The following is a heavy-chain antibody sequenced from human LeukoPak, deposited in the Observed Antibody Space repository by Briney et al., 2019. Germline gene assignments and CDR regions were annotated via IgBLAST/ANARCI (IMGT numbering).Heavy chain of an antibody. CDR3: ARVFSWGSFDY. CDR1: GGSISSSSYY. CDR2: IYHNGNN. V-gene: IGHV4-39*07. D-gene: IGHD3-16*01. J-gene: IGHJ4*02. Sequence: SETLSLTCTVSGGSISSSSYYWGWIRQPPGKGLEWIGEIYHNGNNNYNPSLQSRVTISVDKSKNQFSLKLSSVTAADTALYYCARVFSWGSFDYWGQGALVIVSS.